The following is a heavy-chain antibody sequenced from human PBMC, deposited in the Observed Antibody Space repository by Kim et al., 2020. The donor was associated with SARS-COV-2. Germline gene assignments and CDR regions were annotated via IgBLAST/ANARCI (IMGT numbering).Heavy chain of an antibody. V-gene: IGHV4-39*01. Sequence: SETLSLTCTVSGGSISSSSYYWGWIRQPPGKGLEWIGSIYYSGSTYYNPSLKSRVTISVDTSKNQFSLKLSSVTAADTAVYYCARHTGGYGYYYYYGMDVWGQGTTVTVSS. D-gene: IGHD5-18*01. CDR3: ARHTGGYGYYYYYGMDV. CDR2: IYYSGST. J-gene: IGHJ6*02. CDR1: GGSISSSSYY.